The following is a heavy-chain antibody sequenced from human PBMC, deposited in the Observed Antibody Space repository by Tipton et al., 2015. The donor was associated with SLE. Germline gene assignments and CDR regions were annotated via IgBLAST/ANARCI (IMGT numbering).Heavy chain of an antibody. J-gene: IGHJ4*01. V-gene: IGHV1-2*06. CDR3: ARQHESCGSNCYPGY. CDR1: GYTFTAYY. D-gene: IGHD2-21*01. Sequence: QLVQSGAEVKKPGASVTVSCKASGYTFTAYYIHWVRQAPGEGLEWMGRINPNSVATNLAQQFQGRVTMTRDTTNNTVNMQVSSLPSDATALYYRARQHESCGSNCYPGYWAQGPLATVSS. CDR2: INPNSVAT.